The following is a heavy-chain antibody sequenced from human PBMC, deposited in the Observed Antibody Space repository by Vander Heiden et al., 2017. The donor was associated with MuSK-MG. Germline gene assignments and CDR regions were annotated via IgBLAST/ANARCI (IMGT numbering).Heavy chain of an antibody. D-gene: IGHD5-18*01. J-gene: IGHJ4*02. CDR3: ARDAGTAMAYFDY. Sequence: QVQLVESGGGVVQPGRSLRLCCAASGFTFSSYGMHWVRQAPGKGLEWVAVIWYDGSNKYYADSVKGRFTISRDISKNTLYLQMNRLRAEDTAVYYCARDAGTAMAYFDYWGQGTLVTVSS. CDR1: GFTFSSYG. CDR2: IWYDGSNK. V-gene: IGHV3-33*01.